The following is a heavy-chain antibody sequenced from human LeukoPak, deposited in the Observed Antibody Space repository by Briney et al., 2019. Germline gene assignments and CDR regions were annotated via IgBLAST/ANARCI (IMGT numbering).Heavy chain of an antibody. V-gene: IGHV4-34*01. CDR1: GGSFSGYY. J-gene: IGHJ3*02. CDR3: ARSLPKGGFDI. Sequence: SETLSLTCAVYGGSFSGYYWSWIRQPPGKGLEWIGEINHSGSTNYNPSLKSRVTISVDTSKNQFSLKLSSVTAADTAVYYCARSLPKGGFDIWGQGTMVTVSS. D-gene: IGHD2-15*01. CDR2: INHSGST.